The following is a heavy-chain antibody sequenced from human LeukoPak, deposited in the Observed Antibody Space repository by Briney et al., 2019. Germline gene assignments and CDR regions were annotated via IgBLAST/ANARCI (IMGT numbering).Heavy chain of an antibody. CDR3: ARNVDSSSWYYFDY. CDR1: GGSISSYY. Sequence: PSETLSLTCTVSGGSISSYYWSWIRQPPGKGLEWIGYIYYSGSTNYNPSLKSRVTISVDTSKNQFSLKLSSVTAADTAVYYCARNVDSSSWYYFDYWGQGTLVTVSS. J-gene: IGHJ4*02. CDR2: IYYSGST. D-gene: IGHD6-13*01. V-gene: IGHV4-59*08.